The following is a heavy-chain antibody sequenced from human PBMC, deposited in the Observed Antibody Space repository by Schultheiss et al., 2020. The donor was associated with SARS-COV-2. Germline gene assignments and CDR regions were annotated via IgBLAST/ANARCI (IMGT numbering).Heavy chain of an antibody. V-gene: IGHV4-31*03. CDR3: ARDYGCSGGSCYSGYYCGMDV. Sequence: SETLSLTCTVSGGSISSSSYYWGWIRQPPGKGLEWIGYIYYSGSTYYNPSLKSRVTISVDTSKNQFSLKLSSVTAADTAVYYCARDYGCSGGSCYSGYYCGMDVWGQGTTVTVSS. J-gene: IGHJ6*02. D-gene: IGHD2-15*01. CDR1: GGSISSSSYY. CDR2: IYYSGST.